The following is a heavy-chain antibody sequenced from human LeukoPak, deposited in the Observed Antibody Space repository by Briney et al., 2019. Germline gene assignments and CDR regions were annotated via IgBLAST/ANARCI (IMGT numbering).Heavy chain of an antibody. CDR1: GGSISSGGYY. D-gene: IGHD3-3*01. V-gene: IGHV4-31*03. CDR2: IYYSGST. J-gene: IGHJ5*02. CDR3: ARGMYYDFWSGYYSSNWFDP. Sequence: PSETLSLTCTVSGGSISSGGYYWSWIRQHPGKGLEWIGGIYYSGSTYYNPSLKSRVTISVDTSKNQFSLKLSSVTAADTAVYYCARGMYYDFWSGYYSSNWFDPWGQGTLVTVSS.